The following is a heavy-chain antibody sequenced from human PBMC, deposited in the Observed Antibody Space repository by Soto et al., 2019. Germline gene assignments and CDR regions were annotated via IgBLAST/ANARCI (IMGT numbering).Heavy chain of an antibody. V-gene: IGHV3-43*01. CDR2: ISWDGGST. D-gene: IGHD3-22*01. Sequence: GGSLRLSCAASGFTFDDYTMHWVRQAPGKGLEWVSLISWDGGSTYYADSVKGRFTISRDNSKNSLYLQMNSLRTEETALYYCAKDGLDPNYYDSSGSQGMDVWGQGTTVTVSS. CDR1: GFTFDDYT. CDR3: AKDGLDPNYYDSSGSQGMDV. J-gene: IGHJ6*02.